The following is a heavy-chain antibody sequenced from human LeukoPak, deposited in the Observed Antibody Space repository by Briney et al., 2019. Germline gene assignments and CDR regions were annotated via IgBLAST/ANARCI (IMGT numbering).Heavy chain of an antibody. Sequence: SETLSLTCTVSGGSISSSSYYWGWIRQPPGKGLEWIGSIYYSGSTYYNPSLKSRVTISVDTSKDQFSLKLSSVTAADTAVYYCARQGWHYGSGSPFDYWGQGTLVTVSS. D-gene: IGHD3-10*01. CDR1: GGSISSSSYY. CDR2: IYYSGST. CDR3: ARQGWHYGSGSPFDY. V-gene: IGHV4-39*01. J-gene: IGHJ4*02.